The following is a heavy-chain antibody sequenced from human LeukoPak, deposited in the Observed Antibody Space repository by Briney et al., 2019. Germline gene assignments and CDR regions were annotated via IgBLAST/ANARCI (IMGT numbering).Heavy chain of an antibody. CDR3: ARRPHGDSSGWSMDY. V-gene: IGHV3-30-3*01. CDR1: GFTFSAYA. Sequence: GGSLRLSCAASGFTFSAYAIHWARQAPGKGLEWVAVISYDGSNKYYADSVKGRFTISRDNSKNTLYLQMNSLRAEDTAVYYCARRPHGDSSGWSMDYWGQGTLVTVSS. D-gene: IGHD6-19*01. CDR2: ISYDGSNK. J-gene: IGHJ4*02.